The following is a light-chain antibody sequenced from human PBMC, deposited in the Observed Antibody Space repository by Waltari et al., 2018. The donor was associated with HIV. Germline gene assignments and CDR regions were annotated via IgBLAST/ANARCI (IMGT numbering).Light chain of an antibody. CDR1: SSDVGCYGL. Sequence: QAALTQPASVSGSPGESDTISCTGTSSDVGCYGLVPWYQQHPGKAPKHMIYEVTKRPSGVSNRFSGSKSGNTASLTISGLQAEDEADYYCCSYACNPYVFGTGTKVTVL. CDR2: EVT. V-gene: IGLV2-23*02. J-gene: IGLJ1*01. CDR3: CSYACNPYV.